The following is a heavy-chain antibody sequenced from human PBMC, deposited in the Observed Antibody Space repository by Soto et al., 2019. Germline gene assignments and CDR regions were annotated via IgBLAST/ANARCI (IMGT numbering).Heavy chain of an antibody. CDR1: GGSISSGGYY. J-gene: IGHJ6*02. V-gene: IGHV4-31*03. Sequence: QVQLQESGPGLVKPSQTLSLTCTVSGGSISSGGYYWSWIRQHPGKGLEWIGYIYYSGSTYYNPSLKTRVTISVDTSKNPFSLKLSSVTAADTAVYYCARDRPNYYDSSGYYYYYGMDVWGQGTTVTVSS. CDR3: ARDRPNYYDSSGYYYYYGMDV. CDR2: IYYSGST. D-gene: IGHD3-22*01.